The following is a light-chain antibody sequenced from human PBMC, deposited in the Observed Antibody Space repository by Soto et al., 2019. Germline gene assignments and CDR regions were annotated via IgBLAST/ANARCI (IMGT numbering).Light chain of an antibody. CDR1: QSVSIY. V-gene: IGKV3-11*01. CDR3: QQRSNWPLT. Sequence: EIVLTQSPATLPLSPGERATLSCRASQSVSIYLAWYQQKPGQAPRLLLYDATNRATGILDRFSGSGSGTDFTLTISSLEPEDFAVYYCQQRSNWPLTFGGGTKVDIK. CDR2: DAT. J-gene: IGKJ4*01.